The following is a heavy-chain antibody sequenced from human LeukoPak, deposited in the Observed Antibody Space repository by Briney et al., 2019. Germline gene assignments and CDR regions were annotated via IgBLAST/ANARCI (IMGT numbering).Heavy chain of an antibody. Sequence: GSLRPSCAASGISFSDYHMNWIRQAPGKGPEWVAYISPGGYTMHFADSVRGRFTISRDNGKKSVYLQMNRMTAGDTAVYYCAGGLDISVAGPGGYFDYWGQGTLVTVSS. CDR2: ISPGGYTM. J-gene: IGHJ4*02. CDR1: GISFSDYH. V-gene: IGHV3-11*01. D-gene: IGHD6-19*01. CDR3: AGGLDISVAGPGGYFDY.